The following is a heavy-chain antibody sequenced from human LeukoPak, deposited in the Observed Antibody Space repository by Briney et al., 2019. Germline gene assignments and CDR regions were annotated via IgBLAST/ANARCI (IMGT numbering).Heavy chain of an antibody. Sequence: GGSLRLSCTVSGFTVSSNSMSGVRQAPGKGRAWVSYISSSGSTIYYADSVKGRFTISRDNAKNSLYLQMNSLRAEDTAVYYCAELGITMIGGVWGKGTTVTISS. CDR1: GFTVSSNS. CDR2: ISSSGSTI. J-gene: IGHJ6*04. D-gene: IGHD3-10*02. V-gene: IGHV3-48*04. CDR3: AELGITMIGGV.